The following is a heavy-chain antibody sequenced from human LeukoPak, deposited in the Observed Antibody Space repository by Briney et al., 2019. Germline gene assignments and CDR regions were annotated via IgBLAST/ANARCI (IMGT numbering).Heavy chain of an antibody. V-gene: IGHV5-51*01. D-gene: IGHD1-1*01. CDR1: GYSFTSYW. Sequence: GESLKISCKGSGYSFTSYWIGWVRQMPGKGLEWMGIIYPGDSDTRYSPSFQGQVTISADKSTNTAYLQWSSLKASDTAMYYCARGPRALRTTDDAFDIWGQGTMVTVSS. CDR3: ARGPRALRTTDDAFDI. J-gene: IGHJ3*02. CDR2: IYPGDSDT.